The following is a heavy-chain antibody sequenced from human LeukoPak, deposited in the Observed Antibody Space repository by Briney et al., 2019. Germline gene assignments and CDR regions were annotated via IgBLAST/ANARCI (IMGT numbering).Heavy chain of an antibody. CDR3: ARDLRKKTVLGYCSSTSCSVDY. CDR2: ISSSSSYI. Sequence: GGSLRLSCAASGFTFSSYSMNWVRQAPGKGLEWVSSISSSSSYIYYADSVKGRFTISRDNARNSLYLQMNSLRAEDTAVYYCARDLRKKTVLGYCSSTSCSVDYWGQGTLVTVSS. V-gene: IGHV3-21*01. J-gene: IGHJ4*02. D-gene: IGHD2-2*01. CDR1: GFTFSSYS.